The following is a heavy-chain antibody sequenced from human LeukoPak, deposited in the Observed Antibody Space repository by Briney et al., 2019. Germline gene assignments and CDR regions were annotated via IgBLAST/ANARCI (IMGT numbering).Heavy chain of an antibody. V-gene: IGHV5-51*01. CDR2: IYPGDSDT. CDR3: ARLQYCSSTSCYTWFDP. D-gene: IGHD2-2*02. CDR1: GYSFTSYW. Sequence: GESLKISCKGSGYSFTSYWIGWVRQMPGKGLEWMGIIYPGDSDTRYSPSFQAQVTISADKSISTAYLQWSSLKASDTAMYYCARLQYCSSTSCYTWFDPWGQGTLVTVSS. J-gene: IGHJ5*02.